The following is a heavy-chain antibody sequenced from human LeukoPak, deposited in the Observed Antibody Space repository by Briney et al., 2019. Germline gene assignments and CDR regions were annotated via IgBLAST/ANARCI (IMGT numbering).Heavy chain of an antibody. D-gene: IGHD1-26*01. Sequence: GGSLRLSCVASGFTFSSSWMHWVRQAPGKGLVWVSRINSDGSTTTYADSVKGRFTISRDNAKNTLYLQMNSLRAEDMAVYYCGRALGSPLDFWGQGTLVTVSS. CDR2: INSDGSTT. J-gene: IGHJ4*02. CDR3: GRALGSPLDF. CDR1: GFTFSSSW. V-gene: IGHV3-74*01.